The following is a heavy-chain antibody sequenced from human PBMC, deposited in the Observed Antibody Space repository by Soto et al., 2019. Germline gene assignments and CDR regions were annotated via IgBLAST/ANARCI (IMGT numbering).Heavy chain of an antibody. J-gene: IGHJ4*02. CDR2: TYYRSKWYN. D-gene: IGHD3-22*01. Sequence: SQTLSLTCAISGDSVSSNSAAWNWIRQSPSRGLEWLGRTYYRSKWYNDYAVSVKSRITINPDTSKNQFSLQLNSVTTEDTAVYYCARSVDYSDSSGYYSPFDYWGQGTLVTVSS. V-gene: IGHV6-1*01. CDR1: GDSVSSNSAA. CDR3: ARSVDYSDSSGYYSPFDY.